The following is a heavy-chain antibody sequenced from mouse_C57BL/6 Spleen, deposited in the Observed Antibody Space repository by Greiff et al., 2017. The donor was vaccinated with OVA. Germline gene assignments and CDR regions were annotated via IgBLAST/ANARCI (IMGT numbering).Heavy chain of an antibody. CDR3: ARDLAGTDY. Sequence: EVQRVESGPGLVKPSQSLSLTCSVTGYSITSGYYWNWIRQFPGNKLEWMGYISYDGSNNYNPSLKNRISITRDTSKNQFFLKLNSVTTEDTATYYCARDLAGTDYWGQGTTLTVSS. D-gene: IGHD4-1*01. J-gene: IGHJ2*01. CDR2: ISYDGSN. V-gene: IGHV3-6*01. CDR1: GYSITSGYY.